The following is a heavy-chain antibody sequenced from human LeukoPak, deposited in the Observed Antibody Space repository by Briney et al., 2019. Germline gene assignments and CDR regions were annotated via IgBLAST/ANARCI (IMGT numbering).Heavy chain of an antibody. CDR1: GFTFSRSA. D-gene: IGHD3-22*01. V-gene: IGHV3-23*01. CDR3: AKDGLYYDGSEHVYYFDS. Sequence: GGSLRLSCAASGFTFSRSAMTWVRQGPGTGLEFVASIIYSGGATYYADSVKGRFTISRDNSKNTLYLQMNSLRAEDTALYYCAKDGLYYDGSEHVYYFDSWGQGSLVTVSS. CDR2: IIYSGGAT. J-gene: IGHJ4*02.